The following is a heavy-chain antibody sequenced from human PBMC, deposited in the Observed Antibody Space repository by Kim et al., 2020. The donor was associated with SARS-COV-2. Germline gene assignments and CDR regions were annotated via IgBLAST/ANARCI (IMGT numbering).Heavy chain of an antibody. CDR1: RDSFGTYY. J-gene: IGHJ5*02. CDR3: ARGKFRRYFPYL. D-gene: IGHD3-9*01. V-gene: IGHV4-59*01. CDR2: VFSTGNS. Sequence: SETLSLTCTVSRDSFGTYYWSWIRQSPGQGLEWIGYVFSTGNSRYNPNLSSRVAMSIEASRRQLSLSLTSVTAADTAVYFCARGKFRRYFPYLWGQGIL.